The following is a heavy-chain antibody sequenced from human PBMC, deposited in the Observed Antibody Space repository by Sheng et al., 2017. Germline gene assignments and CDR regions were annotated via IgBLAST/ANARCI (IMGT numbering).Heavy chain of an antibody. V-gene: IGHV4-38-2*02. Sequence: QVQLQESGPGLVKPSETLSLTCAVSGYSISSGYYWGWIRQPPGKGLEWIGSIYHSGSTYYNPSLKSRVTISVDTSKNQFSLKLSSVTAADTAVYYCARDPRYYGSGSYYWLDWFDPGAREPWSPSPQ. CDR3: ARDPRYYGSGSYYWLDWFDP. D-gene: IGHD3-10*01. CDR2: IYHSGST. CDR1: GYSISSGYY. J-gene: IGHJ5*02.